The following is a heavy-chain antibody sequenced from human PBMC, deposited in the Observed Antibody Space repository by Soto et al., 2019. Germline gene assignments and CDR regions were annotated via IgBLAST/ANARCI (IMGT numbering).Heavy chain of an antibody. CDR2: IKQDGSEK. V-gene: IGHV3-7*04. CDR1: GFTFSSYW. D-gene: IGHD5-18*01. CDR3: ARVFLGYSYGPGAFDI. Sequence: GSLRLSCAASGFTFSSYWMSWVRQAPGKGLEWVANIKQDGSEKYYVDSVKGRFTISRDNAKNSLYLQMNSLRAEDTAVYYCARVFLGYSYGPGAFDIWGQGTMVTVSS. J-gene: IGHJ3*02.